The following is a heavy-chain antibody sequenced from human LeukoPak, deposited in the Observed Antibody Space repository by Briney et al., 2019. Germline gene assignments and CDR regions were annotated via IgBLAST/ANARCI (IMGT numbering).Heavy chain of an antibody. CDR2: MNPRSGYT. D-gene: IGHD6-13*01. J-gene: IGHJ3*02. CDR1: GYTFTNYD. CDR3: ARGNRLYSSSWSSLPFDI. Sequence: ASVKVSCKASGYTFTNYDINWVRQATGQGREWMGWMNPRSGYTGYLQKFQCRVTMTGSTSISTAYLELNSLTSEDTAVYYCARGNRLYSSSWSSLPFDIWGQGSMVTVSS. V-gene: IGHV1-8*01.